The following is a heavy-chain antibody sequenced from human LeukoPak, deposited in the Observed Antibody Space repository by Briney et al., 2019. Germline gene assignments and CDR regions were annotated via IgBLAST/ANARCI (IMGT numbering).Heavy chain of an antibody. V-gene: IGHV3-23*01. CDR2: ISGSGGST. Sequence: GGSLRLSCAASGFTFSSYGMSWVRQAPGKGLEWVSAISGSGGSTYYADSVKGRFTISRDNSKNTLYLQMNSLRAEDTAVYYCAKDGYQLPPPYYYYYYMDVWGKGTTVTISS. D-gene: IGHD2-2*01. CDR1: GFTFSSYG. CDR3: AKDGYQLPPPYYYYYYMDV. J-gene: IGHJ6*03.